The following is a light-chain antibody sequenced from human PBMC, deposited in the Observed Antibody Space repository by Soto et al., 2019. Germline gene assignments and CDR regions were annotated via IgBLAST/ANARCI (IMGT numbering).Light chain of an antibody. Sequence: SALTQPDSVSYSPGQSSPISCTGTSSDDGSYNCVSWYQQHPGKAPKLMSYDVNTRPSGFSYRFSGPKSGNTASLKISGLQAEDEADHYCCSYAGSDTWVFGGGTKLTVL. J-gene: IGLJ3*02. CDR2: DVN. CDR1: SSDDGSYNC. CDR3: CSYAGSDTWV. V-gene: IGLV2-23*02.